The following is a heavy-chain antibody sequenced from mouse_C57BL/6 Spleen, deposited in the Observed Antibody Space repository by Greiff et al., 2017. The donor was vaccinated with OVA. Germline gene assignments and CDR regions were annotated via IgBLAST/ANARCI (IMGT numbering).Heavy chain of an antibody. J-gene: IGHJ4*01. CDR3: ARHHDYGGDAMDY. D-gene: IGHD2-4*01. CDR1: GFTFSDYY. Sequence: EVKLVESGGGLVQPGGSLKLSCAASGFTFSDYYMYWVRQTPEKRLEWVAYISNGGGSTYYPATVKGRFTISRDNAKNTLYLQMSRLQSEDTAMYYCARHHDYGGDAMDYWGQGTSVTVSS. V-gene: IGHV5-12*01. CDR2: ISNGGGST.